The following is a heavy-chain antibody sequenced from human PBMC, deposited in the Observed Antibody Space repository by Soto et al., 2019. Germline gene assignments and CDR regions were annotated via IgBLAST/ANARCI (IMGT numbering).Heavy chain of an antibody. CDR2: ISSSGSTI. J-gene: IGHJ4*02. CDR1: GFTFSSYE. CDR3: AFTYYYGSGSKTPDFYYFDY. D-gene: IGHD3-10*01. Sequence: GGSLRLSCAASGFTFSSYEMNWVRQAPGKGLEWVSYISSSGSTIYYADSVKGRFTISRDNAKNSLYLQMNSLRAEDTAVYYCAFTYYYGSGSKTPDFYYFDYWGQGTLGTVSS. V-gene: IGHV3-48*03.